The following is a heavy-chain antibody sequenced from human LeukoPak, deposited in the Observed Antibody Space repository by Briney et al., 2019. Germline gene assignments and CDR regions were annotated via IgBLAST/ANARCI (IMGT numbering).Heavy chain of an antibody. V-gene: IGHV3-30*04. Sequence: PGRSLRLSCAASGFTFSSHAMHWVRQAPGKGLEWVAVISYDGRNKFYADSVKGRFTISRDNSKNTLYLQMNSLRAEDTAVYYCARGKDIVATIWLYFDYWGQGTLVTVSS. D-gene: IGHD5-12*01. CDR3: ARGKDIVATIWLYFDY. J-gene: IGHJ4*02. CDR1: GFTFSSHA. CDR2: ISYDGRNK.